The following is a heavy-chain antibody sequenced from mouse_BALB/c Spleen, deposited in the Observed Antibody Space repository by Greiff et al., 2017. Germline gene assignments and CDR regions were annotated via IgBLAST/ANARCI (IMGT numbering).Heavy chain of an antibody. D-gene: IGHD3-3*01. CDR1: GFTFSSYA. CDR2: ISSGGSYT. Sequence: DVKLVESGGGLVKPGGSLKLSCAASGFTFSSYAMSWVRQTPEKRLEWVATISSGGSYTYYPDTVKGRFTISRDNAKNTLYLQMSSLKSEDTAMYYCARHGGTGYFDYWGQGTTLTVSS. J-gene: IGHJ2*01. CDR3: ARHGGTGYFDY. V-gene: IGHV5-9-3*01.